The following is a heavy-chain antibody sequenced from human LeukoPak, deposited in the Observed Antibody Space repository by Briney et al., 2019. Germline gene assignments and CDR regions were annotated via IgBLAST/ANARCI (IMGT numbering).Heavy chain of an antibody. V-gene: IGHV4-39*01. CDR2: IYYSGNT. Sequence: SETLSLTCTVSGGSISRGRYYWGWIRQPPGKGLGWIGSIYYSGNTYYNPSLKSRVTISVDTSKNRFSLKLSSVTAADTAVYYCARHLAFDAFDIWGQGTLVTVSS. J-gene: IGHJ3*02. CDR1: GGSISRGRYY. CDR3: ARHLAFDAFDI.